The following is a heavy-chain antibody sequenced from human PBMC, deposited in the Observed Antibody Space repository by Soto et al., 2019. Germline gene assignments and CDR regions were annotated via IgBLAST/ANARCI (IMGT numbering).Heavy chain of an antibody. CDR2: IYHSGST. D-gene: IGHD1-26*01. Sequence: QVQLQESGPGLVKPSGTLSLTCAVSSGSISSSNWWSWVRQPPGKGLEWIGEIYHSGSTNYNPSLKSRVTISVDKSKNQFSLKLSSVTAADTAVYHCARTLPPPRFRAYYYYMDVWGKGTTVTVSS. CDR1: SGSISSSNW. CDR3: ARTLPPPRFRAYYYYMDV. V-gene: IGHV4-4*02. J-gene: IGHJ6*03.